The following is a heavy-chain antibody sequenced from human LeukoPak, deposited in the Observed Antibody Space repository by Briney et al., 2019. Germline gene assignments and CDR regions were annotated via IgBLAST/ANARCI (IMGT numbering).Heavy chain of an antibody. V-gene: IGHV4-39*01. J-gene: IGHJ1*01. CDR3: ARRRYYDGSGYLE. CDR2: IYYSGRT. Sequence: SETLSLTCSVSGDSVSRSDSYWDWIRQPPGKGLEWIGTIYYSGRTYYSPSLKSRVTMSVDPSNNQFSLTLRPVTAADTAVHYCARRRYYDGSGYLEWGQGTLLSVSS. D-gene: IGHD3-22*01. CDR1: GDSVSRSDSY.